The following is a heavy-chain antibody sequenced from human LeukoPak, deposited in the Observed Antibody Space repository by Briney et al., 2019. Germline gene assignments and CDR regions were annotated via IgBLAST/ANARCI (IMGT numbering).Heavy chain of an antibody. D-gene: IGHD3-10*01. CDR1: GGSISSSNW. J-gene: IGHJ4*02. CDR2: IYHSGST. CDR3: ARGAYYYGSGSYYDY. Sequence: PSETLSLTCAVSGGSISSSNWWSWVRQPPGKGLEWIGEIYHSGSTNYNPSLKSRVTISVDKSKNQFSLKLSSVTAADTAVYYCARGAYYYGSGSYYDYWGQGTLVTVSS. V-gene: IGHV4-4*02.